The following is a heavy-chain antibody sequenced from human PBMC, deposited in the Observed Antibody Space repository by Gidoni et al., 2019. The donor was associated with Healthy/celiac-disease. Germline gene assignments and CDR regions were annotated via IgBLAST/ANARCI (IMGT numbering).Heavy chain of an antibody. D-gene: IGHD2-21*01. CDR2: IYSGGST. Sequence: EVQLVESGGGLIQPGGSLRLSCSASGFTVSSNYMSWVRQAPGKGLELVSVIYSGGSTYYADAVKGRFTISRDNSKNTLYLQMNSLRAEDTAVYYCARDKGDLGYFAFDIWGQGTMVTVSS. CDR1: GFTVSSNY. CDR3: ARDKGDLGYFAFDI. V-gene: IGHV3-53*01. J-gene: IGHJ3*02.